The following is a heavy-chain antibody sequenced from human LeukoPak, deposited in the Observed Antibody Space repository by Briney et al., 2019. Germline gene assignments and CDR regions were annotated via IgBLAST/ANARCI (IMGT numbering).Heavy chain of an antibody. V-gene: IGHV4-38-2*02. J-gene: IGHJ5*02. CDR1: GYSISSGYY. CDR3: ARTTLNNWFDP. D-gene: IGHD4-11*01. Sequence: SETLSLTCTVSGYSISSGYYWGWIRQPPRKGLEWIGSIYHSGSTYYNPSLKSRVTISVDTSKNQFSLKLSSVTAADTAVYYCARTTLNNWFDPWGQGTLVTVSS. CDR2: IYHSGST.